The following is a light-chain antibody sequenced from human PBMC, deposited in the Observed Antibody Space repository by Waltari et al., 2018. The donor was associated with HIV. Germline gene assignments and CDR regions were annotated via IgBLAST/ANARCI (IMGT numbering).Light chain of an antibody. CDR2: EVT. J-gene: IGLJ2*01. Sequence: QSALTQPPSASGSPGQSVTISCTVTSSDVGGYNYVSWYQQHPGKAPKLMIYEVTKRPSGVPDRFSGSKSGNTASLTVSGLQAEDEADYYCSSYAGTNNLLFGGGTKLTVL. V-gene: IGLV2-8*01. CDR1: SSDVGGYNY. CDR3: SSYAGTNNLL.